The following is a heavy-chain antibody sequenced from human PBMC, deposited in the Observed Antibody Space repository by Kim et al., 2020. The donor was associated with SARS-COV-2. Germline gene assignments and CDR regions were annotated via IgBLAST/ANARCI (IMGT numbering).Heavy chain of an antibody. CDR2: N. CDR3: ARDARPLYFFDY. J-gene: IGHJ4*02. V-gene: IGHV6-1*01. Sequence: NDYAVSRKSRITISPDTSMNQFSLQLNSVTPEDTAVYYCARDARPLYFFDYWGQGTPVTVSS.